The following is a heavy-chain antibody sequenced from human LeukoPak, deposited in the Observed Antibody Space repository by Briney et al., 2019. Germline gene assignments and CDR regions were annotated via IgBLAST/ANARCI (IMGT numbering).Heavy chain of an antibody. CDR2: ISGSGGGST. J-gene: IGHJ4*02. Sequence: GGSLRLSCAASGFTFSSYAMSWVRQAPGKGLEWVSGISGSGGGSTYDADSVKGRVTISRDNSKNTLYLQMNSLRAEDTAVYYCAKSKTPYCSSTNCLMFDYWGQGALVTVSS. D-gene: IGHD2-2*01. CDR3: AKSKTPYCSSTNCLMFDY. CDR1: GFTFSSYA. V-gene: IGHV3-23*01.